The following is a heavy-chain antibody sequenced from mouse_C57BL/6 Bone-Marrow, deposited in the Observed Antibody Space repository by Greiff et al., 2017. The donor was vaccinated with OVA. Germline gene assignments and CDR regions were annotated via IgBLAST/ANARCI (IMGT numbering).Heavy chain of an antibody. CDR3: ARLVRRYFDY. V-gene: IGHV5-4*03. D-gene: IGHD2-1*01. CDR1: GFTFSSYA. J-gene: IGHJ2*01. CDR2: TSDGGSYT. Sequence: EVKLMESGGGLVKPGGSLKLSCAASGFTFSSYAMSWVRQTPEKRLEWVATTSDGGSYTYYPDNVKGRFTISRDNAKNNLYLQMSHLKSEDTAMYYCARLVRRYFDYWGQGTTLTVSS.